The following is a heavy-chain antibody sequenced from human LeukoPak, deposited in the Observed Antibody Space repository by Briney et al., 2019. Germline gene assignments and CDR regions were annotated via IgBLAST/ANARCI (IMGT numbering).Heavy chain of an antibody. D-gene: IGHD3-10*01. J-gene: IGHJ5*02. Sequence: GGSLRLSCAASGFTFSTYSMNWARQAPGKGLEWVSYISSSGSTIYYADSVKGRFTISRDNAKNSLYLQMYSLRDEDTAVYYCARDRAMVRKNWFDPWGQGTLVTVSS. CDR3: ARDRAMVRKNWFDP. CDR1: GFTFSTYS. CDR2: ISSSGSTI. V-gene: IGHV3-48*02.